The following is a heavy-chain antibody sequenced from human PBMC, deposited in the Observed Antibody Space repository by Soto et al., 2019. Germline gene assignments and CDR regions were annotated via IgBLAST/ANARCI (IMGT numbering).Heavy chain of an antibody. CDR3: AKATWGYWYFDL. V-gene: IGHV3-23*01. J-gene: IGHJ2*01. D-gene: IGHD7-27*01. CDR1: GFIFRSYC. Sequence: GGSLRLSCAASGFIFRSYCMSWVRQAPGKGLEWVSAISGSGDSPYYADSVKGRFTVSRDNSKNTLYLQMTSLRAEDTAVYYCAKATWGYWYFDLWGRGTLVPVSS. CDR2: ISGSGDSP.